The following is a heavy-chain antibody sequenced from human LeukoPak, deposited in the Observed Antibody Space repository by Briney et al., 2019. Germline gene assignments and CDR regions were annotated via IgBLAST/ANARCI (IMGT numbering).Heavy chain of an antibody. D-gene: IGHD2-15*01. CDR3: ARESGGPFDY. CDR2: IYYSGST. CDR1: GGSISSSSYY. Sequence: KASETLSLTCTVSGGSISSSSYYWGWIRQPPGKGLEWIGSIYYSGSTNYNPSLKSRVTISVDTSKNQFSLKLSSVTAADTAVYYWARESGGPFDYGAQEPLVTVPS. J-gene: IGHJ4*02. V-gene: IGHV4-39*07.